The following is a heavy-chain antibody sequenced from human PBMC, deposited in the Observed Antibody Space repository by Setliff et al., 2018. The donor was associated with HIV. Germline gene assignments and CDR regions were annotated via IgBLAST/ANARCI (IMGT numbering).Heavy chain of an antibody. CDR1: GGSISSRSYY. J-gene: IGHJ4*02. V-gene: IGHV4-61*02. CDR2: IYSNGNT. D-gene: IGHD2-15*01. CDR3: ARSLGRTVVVINAGFDY. Sequence: SETLSLTCTVSGGSISSRSYYWSWLRQPAGKGLEWIGRIYSNGNTDYNPSLKSRVTISVDRSGNQLSLRLTSVTAADTAVYYCARSLGRTVVVINAGFDYWGQGTLVTVSS.